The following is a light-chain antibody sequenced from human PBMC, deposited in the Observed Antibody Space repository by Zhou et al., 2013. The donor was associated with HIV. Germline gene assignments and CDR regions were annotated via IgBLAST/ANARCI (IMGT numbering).Light chain of an antibody. CDR1: HDVGNS. CDR3: QQYNSYSYS. J-gene: IGKJ2*03. Sequence: IQMTQSPPSLSTYVGDRVTITCRASHDVGNSLAWFQQRPGKAPKSLIYAASRSQSGVPSRFSGSGSGTEFTLTISSLQPDDFATYYCQQYNSYSYSFGQGTKLEIK. V-gene: IGKV1-16*01. CDR2: AAS.